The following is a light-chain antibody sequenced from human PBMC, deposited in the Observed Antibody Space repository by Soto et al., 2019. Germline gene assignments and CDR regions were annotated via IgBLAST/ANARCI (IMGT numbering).Light chain of an antibody. CDR1: QSVSSSY. J-gene: IGKJ5*01. CDR2: GAS. V-gene: IGKV3-20*01. Sequence: EIVLTQSPGTLSLSPGERATLSCRASQSVSSSYLAWYQQKPGQAPRLLIYGASSRATGIPDRFSGSGSGTDFTLTISRLEPEDFAVYYCQHYVNSPFTFGQGTRLEIK. CDR3: QHYVNSPFT.